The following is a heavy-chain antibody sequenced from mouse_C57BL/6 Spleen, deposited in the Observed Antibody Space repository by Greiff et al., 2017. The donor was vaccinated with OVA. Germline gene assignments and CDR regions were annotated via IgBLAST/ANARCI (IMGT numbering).Heavy chain of an antibody. D-gene: IGHD1-1*01. CDR1: GYTFTSYW. V-gene: IGHV1-50*01. Sequence: VQLQQPGAELVKPGASVKLSCKASGYTFTSYWMQWVKQRPGQGLEWIGEIDPSDSYTNYTQKFKGKATLTVDTPSSTAYMQLSSLTSEDSAFYYCARERSLYYYGSSSFDYWGQGTTLTVSS. CDR3: ARERSLYYYGSSSFDY. J-gene: IGHJ2*01. CDR2: IDPSDSYT.